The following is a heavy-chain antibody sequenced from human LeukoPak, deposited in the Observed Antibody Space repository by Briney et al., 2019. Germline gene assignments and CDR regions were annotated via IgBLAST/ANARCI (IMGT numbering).Heavy chain of an antibody. CDR3: ARDYSGYDDGHLL. CDR1: GFTFSTYA. D-gene: IGHD5-12*01. Sequence: GGSLRLSCAASGFTFSTYAMSWVRQAPGKGLEWVSSISGRGGSTYYADSVKGRFTISRDNSKNTLYLEMTSLRDDDTAVYYCARDYSGYDDGHLLWGQGTLVTVSS. V-gene: IGHV3-23*01. CDR2: ISGRGGST. J-gene: IGHJ4*02.